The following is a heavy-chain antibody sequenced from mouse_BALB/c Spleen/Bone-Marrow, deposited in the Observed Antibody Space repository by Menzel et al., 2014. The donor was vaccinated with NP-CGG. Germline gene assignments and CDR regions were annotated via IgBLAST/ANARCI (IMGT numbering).Heavy chain of an antibody. J-gene: IGHJ4*01. V-gene: IGHV3-2*02. CDR2: ISYSGST. CDR3: ARSSYFDYDGAMDY. CDR1: GYSITSDYA. Sequence: EVHLVESGPGLVKPSQSLSLTCTVTGYSITSDYAWNWIRQFPGNKLEWMGYISYSGSTGYDPSLKSQISITRDTSKNQFFLQLNSVTTEDTATYYCARSSYFDYDGAMDYWGQGTSVTVSS. D-gene: IGHD2-4*01.